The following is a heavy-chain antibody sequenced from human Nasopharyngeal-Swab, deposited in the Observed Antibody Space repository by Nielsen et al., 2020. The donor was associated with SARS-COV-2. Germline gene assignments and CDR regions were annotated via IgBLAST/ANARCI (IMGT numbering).Heavy chain of an antibody. CDR2: IYNGST. Sequence: SETLSLTCKVAGGSISSYYWSWIRQPPGKGLEWIGYIYNGSTNYNPSLKSRVTISIDTSKNQFSLKLNSVTAADTAVYYCARIGCSGGSCYCDYWGQGTLVTVSS. CDR3: ARIGCSGGSCYCDY. J-gene: IGHJ4*02. CDR1: GGSISSYY. V-gene: IGHV4-59*01. D-gene: IGHD2-15*01.